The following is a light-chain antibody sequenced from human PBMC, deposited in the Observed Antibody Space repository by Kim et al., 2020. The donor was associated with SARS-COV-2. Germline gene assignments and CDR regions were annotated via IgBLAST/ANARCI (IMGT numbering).Light chain of an antibody. CDR1: SGHSSYA. Sequence: QPVLTQSPSASASLGASVKLTCTLSSGHSSYAIAWHQQQPEKGPRYLMKLNSDGSHSTGDGIPDRFSGSSSGAERYLTISSLQSEDEADYYCQTWGTGIRVVFGGGTQLTVL. CDR3: QTWGTGIRVV. V-gene: IGLV4-69*01. J-gene: IGLJ2*01. CDR2: LNSDGSH.